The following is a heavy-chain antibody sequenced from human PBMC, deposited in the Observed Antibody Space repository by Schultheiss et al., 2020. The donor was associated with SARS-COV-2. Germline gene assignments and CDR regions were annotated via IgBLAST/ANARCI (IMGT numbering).Heavy chain of an antibody. V-gene: IGHV4-59*01. CDR2: IYYSGST. Sequence: SETLSLTCAVYGGSFSGYYWSWIRQPPGKGLEWIGYIYYSGSTNYNPSLKSRVTISVDTSKNQFSLKLSSVTAADTAVYYCARDGFGFGEVWFDPWGQGTLVTVSS. D-gene: IGHD3-10*01. J-gene: IGHJ5*02. CDR3: ARDGFGFGEVWFDP. CDR1: GGSFSGYY.